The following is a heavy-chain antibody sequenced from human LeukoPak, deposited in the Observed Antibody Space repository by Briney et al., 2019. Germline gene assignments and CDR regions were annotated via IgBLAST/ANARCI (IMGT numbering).Heavy chain of an antibody. J-gene: IGHJ4*02. CDR1: GFTFSSYA. V-gene: IGHV3-64*01. CDR3: ARVLRDASGYYDY. Sequence: GGSLRLSCAASGFTFSSYAMHWVRQAPGRGLEYVSAISIHGGDTYYANSVKGRFTISRDNSKNTLYLQMGSLRAEDMAVYYCARVLRDASGYYDYWGQGTLVTVSS. CDR2: ISIHGGDT. D-gene: IGHD3-22*01.